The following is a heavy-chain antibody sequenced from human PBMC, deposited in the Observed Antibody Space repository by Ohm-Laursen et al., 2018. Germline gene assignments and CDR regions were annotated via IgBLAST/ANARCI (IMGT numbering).Heavy chain of an antibody. D-gene: IGHD2-15*01. V-gene: IGHV4-59*07. J-gene: IGHJ4*02. CDR2: IYYSGST. Sequence: SDTLSLTCTVSGGSISSYYWSWIRQPPGKGLEWIGYIYYSGSTNYNPSLKSRVTISVDTSKNQFSLKLSSVTAADTAVYYCARVRTSGGVVVDYWGQGILVTVSS. CDR1: GGSISSYY. CDR3: ARVRTSGGVVVDY.